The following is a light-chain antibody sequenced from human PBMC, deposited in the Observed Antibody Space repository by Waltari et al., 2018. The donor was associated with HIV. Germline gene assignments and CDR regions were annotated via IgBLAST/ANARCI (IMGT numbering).Light chain of an antibody. CDR2: EVI. Sequence: SALLPAFSASGSPGQSDTISCTGTTCAVGGYNYISCYQQRPGKAPKLMIFEVIKRPSVVPDRFSGSKSGKSVSLSVFGLQADDEADYYCGSFVGSNSDYVFGTGTKVTVL. V-gene: IGLV2-8*01. CDR1: TCAVGGYNY. CDR3: GSFVGSNSDYV. J-gene: IGLJ1*01.